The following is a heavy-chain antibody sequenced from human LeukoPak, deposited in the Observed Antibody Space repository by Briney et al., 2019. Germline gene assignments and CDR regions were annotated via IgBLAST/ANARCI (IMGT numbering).Heavy chain of an antibody. D-gene: IGHD6-13*01. V-gene: IGHV3-30*02. CDR1: GFIFSSYA. Sequence: PGGSLRLSCAASGFIFSSYAMHWVRQAPGKGLEWVAFIRYDGSNKYYVDSVKGRFTISRDNSKNTLYLQMNSLRPEDTAVYYCAKDRSSSNWYYFDYWGQGTLVTVSS. CDR2: IRYDGSNK. J-gene: IGHJ4*02. CDR3: AKDRSSSNWYYFDY.